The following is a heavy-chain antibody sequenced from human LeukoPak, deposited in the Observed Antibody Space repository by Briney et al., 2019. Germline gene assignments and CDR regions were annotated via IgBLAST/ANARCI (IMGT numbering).Heavy chain of an antibody. CDR2: KSYDGSNK. CDR3: AKGPRRGWELLIAFDI. D-gene: IGHD1-26*01. Sequence: GGSLRLSCAASGFTFSSYGMHWVRQAPGKGLEGVAVKSYDGSNKYYADSVKGRFTISRDNSKNTLYLQMNSLRAEDTAVYYCAKGPRRGWELLIAFDIWGQGTMVTVSS. CDR1: GFTFSSYG. V-gene: IGHV3-30*18. J-gene: IGHJ3*02.